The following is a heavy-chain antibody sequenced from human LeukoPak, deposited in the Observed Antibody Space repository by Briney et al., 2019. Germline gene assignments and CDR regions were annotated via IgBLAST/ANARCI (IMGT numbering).Heavy chain of an antibody. CDR2: ISGSGGST. Sequence: PGGSLRLSCAASGFTFSSYSMSWVRQAPGKGLEWVSAISGSGGSTYYADSVKGRFTISRDNSMNTLYLQMNSLRAEDTAVYYCASLSVGATRPGYFQHWGQGTLVTVSS. J-gene: IGHJ1*01. D-gene: IGHD1-26*01. CDR1: GFTFSSYS. CDR3: ASLSVGATRPGYFQH. V-gene: IGHV3-23*01.